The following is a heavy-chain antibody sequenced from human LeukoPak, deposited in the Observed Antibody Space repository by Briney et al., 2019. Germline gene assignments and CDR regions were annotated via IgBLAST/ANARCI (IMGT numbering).Heavy chain of an antibody. CDR3: ARDRYSGSYY. Sequence: PGGSLRLSCAASGFTFSSHWMSWVRQAPGKGLEWVANIKQDGSEKYYVDSVKGRFTISRDNAKNSLYLQMNSLRAEDTAVYYCARDRYSGSYYWGQGTLVTVSS. D-gene: IGHD1-26*01. V-gene: IGHV3-7*01. CDR2: IKQDGSEK. CDR1: GFTFSSHW. J-gene: IGHJ4*02.